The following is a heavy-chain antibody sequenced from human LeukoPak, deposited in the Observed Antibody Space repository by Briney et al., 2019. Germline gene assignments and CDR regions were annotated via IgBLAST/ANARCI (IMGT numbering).Heavy chain of an antibody. V-gene: IGHV7-4-1*02. CDR1: GYTLTSYA. CDR2: INTNTGNP. D-gene: IGHD3-3*01. Sequence: ASVKVSCKASGYTLTSYAMNWVRQAPGQGLEWMGWINTNTGNPTYAQGFTGRFVFSLDTSVSTAYLQISSLKAEDTAVHYCARGYYDFWSGYDWFDPWGQGTLVTVSS. J-gene: IGHJ5*02. CDR3: ARGYYDFWSGYDWFDP.